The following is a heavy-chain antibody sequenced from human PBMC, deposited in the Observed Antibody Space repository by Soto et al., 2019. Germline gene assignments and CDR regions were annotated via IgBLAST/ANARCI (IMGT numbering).Heavy chain of an antibody. CDR3: AKAPLHLIGISPQYYFDY. V-gene: IGHV3-23*01. J-gene: IGHJ4*02. CDR1: GFTFSSYA. D-gene: IGHD2-21*01. CDR2: ISGSGGST. Sequence: PGGSLRLSCAASGFTFSSYAMSWVRQAPGKGLEWVSAISGSGGSTYYADSVKGRFTISRDNSKNTLYLQMNSLRAEDTAVYYCAKAPLHLIGISPQYYFDYWGQGTLVTVSS.